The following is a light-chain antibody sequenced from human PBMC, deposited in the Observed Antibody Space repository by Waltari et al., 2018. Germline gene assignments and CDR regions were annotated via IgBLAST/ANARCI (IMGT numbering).Light chain of an antibody. CDR3: QPDHSPPYN. CDR2: NAS. Sequence: DIQMNQFLATLSASVGDRVTITCRASHYISRWLAWYQQKPGKAPKLLISNASNLQSGVPSSFSGSGSGTEFTLTINSLLPDDFATYYCQPDHSPPYNFGQGTKLEIK. CDR1: HYISRW. V-gene: IGKV1-5*03. J-gene: IGKJ2*01.